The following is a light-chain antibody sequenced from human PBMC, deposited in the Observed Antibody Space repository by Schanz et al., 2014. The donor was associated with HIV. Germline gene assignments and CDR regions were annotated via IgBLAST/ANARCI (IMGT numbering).Light chain of an antibody. CDR2: NTY. CDR3: QSYDSSLSGDV. CDR1: TSDFKTNA. J-gene: IGLJ1*01. Sequence: QSVLTQPPSASGTPGQRVTISCSGSTSDFKTNAVLWYQQLPGAAPKLLIYNTYHRPSGVPDRFSGSKSGTSASLAITGLQAEDEADYYCQSYDSSLSGDVFGTGTKLTVL. V-gene: IGLV1-44*01.